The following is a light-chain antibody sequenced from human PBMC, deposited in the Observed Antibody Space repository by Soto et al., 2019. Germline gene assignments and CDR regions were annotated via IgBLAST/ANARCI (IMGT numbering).Light chain of an antibody. CDR1: QSVSSSF. V-gene: IGKV3-20*01. J-gene: IGKJ1*01. CDR2: GAS. Sequence: EIVLTQSPGTLSLSPGERATLSCRASQSVSSSFLAWYQQKPGQAPRLLIYGASSRATGIPDRFSGSGSGTDLTLTISRLEPEDVAVYYCQQYGSSPRTFGQGTKVEIK. CDR3: QQYGSSPRT.